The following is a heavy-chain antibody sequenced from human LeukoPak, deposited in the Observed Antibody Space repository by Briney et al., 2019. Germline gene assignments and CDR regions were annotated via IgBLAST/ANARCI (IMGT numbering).Heavy chain of an antibody. D-gene: IGHD5-24*01. J-gene: IGHJ4*02. CDR3: AREGVRDGYADY. CDR1: GGSLSSGIYY. Sequence: SETLSLTCTVSGGSLSSGIYYWSWIRQPPGKGLEWIGYIYYGGSTYYNPSLKSRVTISVDTSKTQCSLKLSSVTAADTAVYYCAREGVRDGYADYWGQGTLVTVSS. CDR2: IYYGGST. V-gene: IGHV4-30-4*01.